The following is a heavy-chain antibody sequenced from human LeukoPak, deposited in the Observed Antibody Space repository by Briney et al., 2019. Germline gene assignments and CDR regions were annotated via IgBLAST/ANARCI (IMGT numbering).Heavy chain of an antibody. CDR1: GFTFSDYY. V-gene: IGHV3-11*01. J-gene: IGHJ4*02. D-gene: IGHD1-14*01. CDR2: INSTSKVI. CDR3: ACDPNRVDY. Sequence: NSGGSLRLSCAASGFTFSDYYMSWIRQAPGKGFEWVAYINSTSKVIEYADSVKGRFTISRDNARNSLYLQMNSLRVDDTAVYYCACDPNRVDYWGQGTLVTVSS.